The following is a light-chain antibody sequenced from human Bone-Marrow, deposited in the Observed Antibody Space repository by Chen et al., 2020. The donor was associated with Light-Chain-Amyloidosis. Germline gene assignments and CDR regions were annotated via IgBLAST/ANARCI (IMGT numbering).Light chain of an antibody. CDR2: SNN. V-gene: IGLV1-44*01. J-gene: IGLJ3*02. CDR3: AAWDDSLNGPV. Sequence: QSVLTQPPSASGTPVQRVTISCSGRNSNIGSNTVNWDQQLPGTAPKLLIYSNNQRPSGVPDRISGSTSGNSASLDISGLQSEDEADYYCAAWDDSLNGPVFGGGTKLTVI. CDR1: NSNIGSNT.